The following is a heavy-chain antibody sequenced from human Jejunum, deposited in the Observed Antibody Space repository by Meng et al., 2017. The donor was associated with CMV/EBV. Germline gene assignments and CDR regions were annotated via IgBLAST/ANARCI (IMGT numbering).Heavy chain of an antibody. D-gene: IGHD4-17*01. Sequence: GSISTGNYYWSWIRQPPGKGLEWIGCISHSGSTFFHPSPESRVTLSVDTSKNQFSLKLSSVAAADTAVYYCARSLTPTVSMYNWFDSWGQGTLVTVSS. CDR1: GSISTGNYY. J-gene: IGHJ5*01. V-gene: IGHV4-30-4*08. CDR2: ISHSGST. CDR3: ARSLTPTVSMYNWFDS.